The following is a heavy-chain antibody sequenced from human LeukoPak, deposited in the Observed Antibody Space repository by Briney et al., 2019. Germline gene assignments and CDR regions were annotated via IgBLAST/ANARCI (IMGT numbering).Heavy chain of an antibody. D-gene: IGHD3-3*01. J-gene: IGHJ5*02. CDR1: GCTLTELS. V-gene: IGHV1-24*01. CDR2: FDPEDGET. CDR3: ATSPDFWLSFDP. Sequence: ASVKVSCKVSGCTLTELSMHWVRQAPGKGLEWMGGFDPEDGETIYAQKFQGRVTMTEDTSTDTAYMELSSLRSEDTAVYYCATSPDFWLSFDPWGQGTLVTVSS.